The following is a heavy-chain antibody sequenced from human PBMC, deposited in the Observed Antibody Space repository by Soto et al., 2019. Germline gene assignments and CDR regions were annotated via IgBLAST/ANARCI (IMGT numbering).Heavy chain of an antibody. CDR2: ISSSSSTI. CDR1: GFTFSSYS. CDR3: ARDLRTGSSSWYFSFVY. J-gene: IGHJ4*02. D-gene: IGHD6-13*01. V-gene: IGHV3-48*02. Sequence: GGSLRLSCAASGFTFSSYSMNWVRQAPGKGLEWVSYISSSSSTIYYADFVKGRFTISRDNAKNSLYLQMNSLRDEDTAVYYCARDLRTGSSSWYFSFVYWGQGTLVTVSS.